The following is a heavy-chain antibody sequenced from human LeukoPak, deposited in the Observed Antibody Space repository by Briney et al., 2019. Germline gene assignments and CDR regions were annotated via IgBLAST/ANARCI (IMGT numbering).Heavy chain of an antibody. CDR3: ARMAILYGDYGYYGMDV. J-gene: IGHJ6*02. D-gene: IGHD4-17*01. CDR1: GYTFTSYD. Sequence: ASVKVSCKASGYTFTSYDINWVRQATGQGLEWMGWMNPNSGNTGYAQKFQGRVTMTRNTSISTAYMELSSLRSEDTAVYYCARMAILYGDYGYYGMDVWGQGTTVTVSS. CDR2: MNPNSGNT. V-gene: IGHV1-8*01.